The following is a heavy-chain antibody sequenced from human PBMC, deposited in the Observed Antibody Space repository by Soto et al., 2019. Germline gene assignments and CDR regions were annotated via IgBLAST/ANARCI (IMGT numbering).Heavy chain of an antibody. CDR2: IRDRAFSYAT. J-gene: IGHJ4*02. V-gene: IGHV3-73*01. CDR3: TRLISAAQDY. D-gene: IGHD3-10*01. CDR1: GFVFKDPS. Sequence: EVLLVESGGGLVQPGGSLKLSCAASGFVFKDPSIHWVRQASGKGLEWVGRIRDRAFSYATAYAASVKGRFTISRDDSTNTAYLQMNSLKTEDTAIYYCTRLISAAQDYWGQGTLVTVSS.